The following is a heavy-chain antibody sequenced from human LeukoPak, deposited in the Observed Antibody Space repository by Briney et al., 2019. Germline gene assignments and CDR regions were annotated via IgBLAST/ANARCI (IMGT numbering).Heavy chain of an antibody. CDR1: GFTFSSYA. J-gene: IGHJ4*02. CDR2: ISGSGGST. Sequence: PGGSLRLSCAASGFTFSSYAMSWVRQAPGKGLEWVSAISGSGGSTYYADSVKGRFTISRDNSKNTLYLQMNSLRAEDTAVYYCAKAQLHSPIYYDILTGYYPDYWGQGTLVTVSS. D-gene: IGHD3-9*01. CDR3: AKAQLHSPIYYDILTGYYPDY. V-gene: IGHV3-23*01.